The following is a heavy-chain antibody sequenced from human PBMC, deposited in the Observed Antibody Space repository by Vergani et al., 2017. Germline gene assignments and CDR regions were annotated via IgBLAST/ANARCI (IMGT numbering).Heavy chain of an antibody. J-gene: IGHJ5*02. CDR3: AHRRVVVAATSWFDP. CDR2: IDWDDDK. D-gene: IGHD2-15*01. Sequence: QVTLKESGPALVKPTQTLTLTCTFSGFSLSTSGMRVSWIRQPPGKALEWLARIDWDDDKFYSTSLKTRLTISKDTSKNQVVLTMTNMDPVDTATYYCAHRRVVVAATSWFDPWGQGTLVTGSS. CDR1: GFSLSTSGMR. V-gene: IGHV2-70*04.